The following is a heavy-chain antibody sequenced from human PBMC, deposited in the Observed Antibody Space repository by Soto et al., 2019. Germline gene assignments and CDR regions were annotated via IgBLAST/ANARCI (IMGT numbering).Heavy chain of an antibody. CDR1: GYTFSNYG. D-gene: IGHD2-2*01. CDR2: ISLYSDGT. J-gene: IGHJ5*02. V-gene: IGHV1-18*01. Sequence: QVQLVQSGGEVKRPGASVKVSCKTSGYTFSNYGITWVRQAPGQPLEWLGWISLYSDGTNYAQKFQCRGSMTTDTSTTTAYMELRSLRSDDTAVYYCARVVPGAEAWFGPWGQGTLVTVSS. CDR3: ARVVPGAEAWFGP.